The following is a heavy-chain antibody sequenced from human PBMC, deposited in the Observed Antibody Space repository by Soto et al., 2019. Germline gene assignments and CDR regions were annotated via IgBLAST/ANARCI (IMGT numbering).Heavy chain of an antibody. V-gene: IGHV3-23*01. CDR2: ISGSGDNT. CDR3: AKSNGGSCYSWQNY. D-gene: IGHD2-15*01. J-gene: IGHJ4*02. Sequence: EVQLLESGGGLVQPGGSLRLSCAASGFTFSSNAMSWVRQAPGKGLEWVSVISGSGDNTYYADSVKGRFTISRDISKNTRYLQMNSLRAEDTAVYYCAKSNGGSCYSWQNYWGQGSLVTVSS. CDR1: GFTFSSNA.